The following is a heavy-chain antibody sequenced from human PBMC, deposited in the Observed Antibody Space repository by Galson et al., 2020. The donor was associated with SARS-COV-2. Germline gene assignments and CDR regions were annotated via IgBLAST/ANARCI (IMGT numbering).Heavy chain of an antibody. Sequence: GGSLRLSCTASGFTFTSYALYWVRQSPGKGLEWVALISYDSSNAFYADSAKGRFTMSRDSTKKTVYLQMSGLRPEDTAMYYCARSAGEFNSYYYMDAWGNGTTVTVSS. CDR2: ISYDSSNA. J-gene: IGHJ6*03. CDR1: GFTFTSYA. CDR3: ARSAGEFNSYYYMDA. D-gene: IGHD3-10*01. V-gene: IGHV3-30*04.